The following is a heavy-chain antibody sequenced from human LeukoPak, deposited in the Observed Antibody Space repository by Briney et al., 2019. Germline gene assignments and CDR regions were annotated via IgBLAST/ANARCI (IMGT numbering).Heavy chain of an antibody. V-gene: IGHV3-7*03. Sequence: GGSLRPSCTASGFTFSNFWMGWVRQAPGKGLEWVANIKQDETEKFYLGSVKGRFTISRDNAKNSLYLQMNSLRVEDTALYYCARDREAGTSASRFDYWGQGTLVTVSS. CDR1: GFTFSNFW. CDR3: ARDREAGTSASRFDY. D-gene: IGHD2-2*01. J-gene: IGHJ4*02. CDR2: IKQDETEK.